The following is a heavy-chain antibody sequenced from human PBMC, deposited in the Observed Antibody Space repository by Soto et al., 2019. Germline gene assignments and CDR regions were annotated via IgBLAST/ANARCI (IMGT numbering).Heavy chain of an antibody. CDR1: GDSVSSPYY. CDR2: VFHTGTT. V-gene: IGHV4-4*02. J-gene: IGHJ4*02. CDR3: ARSAGWYAVHS. D-gene: IGHD6-19*01. Sequence: QVQVQDSGPGLVKPSGTLSLTCAVSGDSVSSPYYWCWVRQPPGKGLEWIGEVFHTGTTSYNPSLRSRVTISMDKSINQFSLDLSSVTAADTAVYYCARSAGWYAVHSWGPGTLVIVSS.